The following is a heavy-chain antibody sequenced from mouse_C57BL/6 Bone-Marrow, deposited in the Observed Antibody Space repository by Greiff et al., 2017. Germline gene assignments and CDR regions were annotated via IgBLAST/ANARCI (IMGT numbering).Heavy chain of an antibody. CDR2: IHPNSGST. V-gene: IGHV1-64*01. J-gene: IGHJ4*01. Sequence: QVQLQQSGPELVKPGASVKISCKASGYTFTSYWMHWVKQRPGQGLEWIGMIHPNSGSTNYNEKFKSKATLTVDKSSSTAYMQLSSLTSEDSAVYYCARITTVVAEGYAMDYWGQGTSVTVSS. D-gene: IGHD1-1*01. CDR1: GYTFTSYW. CDR3: ARITTVVAEGYAMDY.